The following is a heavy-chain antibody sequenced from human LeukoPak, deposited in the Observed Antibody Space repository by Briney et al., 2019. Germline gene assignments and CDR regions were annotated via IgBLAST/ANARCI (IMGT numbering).Heavy chain of an antibody. Sequence: PGGSLGLSCSASGFTFSSYAMHWVRQAPGKGLEYVSGISSNGGSTYYADSVKGRFTISRDNSKNTLYLQMSGLRAEDTAVYYRVKVAGYSSSWYGVFDYWGQGTLVTVSS. CDR1: GFTFSSYA. J-gene: IGHJ4*02. D-gene: IGHD6-13*01. CDR3: VKVAGYSSSWYGVFDY. V-gene: IGHV3-64D*09. CDR2: ISSNGGST.